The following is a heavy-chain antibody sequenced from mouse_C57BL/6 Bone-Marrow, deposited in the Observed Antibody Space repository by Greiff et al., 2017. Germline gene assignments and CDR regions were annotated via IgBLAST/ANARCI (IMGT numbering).Heavy chain of an antibody. J-gene: IGHJ2*01. CDR1: GFNIKDDY. Sequence: EVQLQQSGAELVRPGASVKLSCTASGFNIKDDYIHWVKQRPEQGLEWIGWIDPEIGDTAYASKFQGKATITSDTSSNTAYLQLSSLTSEDTAVYYCSSFDGNYFDFWGQGTPLTGAS. CDR3: SSFDGNYFDF. D-gene: IGHD2-3*01. V-gene: IGHV14-4*01. CDR2: IDPEIGDT.